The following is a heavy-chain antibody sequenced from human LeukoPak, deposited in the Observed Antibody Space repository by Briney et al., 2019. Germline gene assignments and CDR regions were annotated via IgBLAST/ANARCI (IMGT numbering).Heavy chain of an antibody. Sequence: PSETLSLTCAVSGGSISSSSYYWGWIRQPPGKGLEWIGNIFYSGSTYYSPSLKSRVTISLDTSRNQFSLKLNSVTAAETAVYYCAKSNGDCLVDFWGQGTMVTVSS. CDR1: GGSISSSSYY. CDR3: AKSNGDCLVDF. J-gene: IGHJ3*01. D-gene: IGHD2-21*01. CDR2: IFYSGST. V-gene: IGHV4-39*07.